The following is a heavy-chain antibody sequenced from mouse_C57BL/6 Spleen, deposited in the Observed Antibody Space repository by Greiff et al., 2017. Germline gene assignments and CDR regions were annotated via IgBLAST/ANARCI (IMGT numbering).Heavy chain of an antibody. CDR2: IDPISGGS. CDR1: GYTFTSYW. J-gene: IGHJ2*01. V-gene: IGHV1-72*01. Sequence: VQLQQPGAELVKPGASVKLSCKASGYTFTSYWMHWVKQRPGRGLEWIGRIDPISGGSKYNEKFKSKATLTVDKPSSTAYMQLSSLTSEDSAVYYCARSNWDDYFDYWGQGTTLTVSS. CDR3: ARSNWDDYFDY. D-gene: IGHD4-1*01.